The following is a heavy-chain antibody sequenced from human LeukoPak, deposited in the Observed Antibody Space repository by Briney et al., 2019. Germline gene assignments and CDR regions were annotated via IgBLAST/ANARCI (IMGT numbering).Heavy chain of an antibody. J-gene: IGHJ4*02. V-gene: IGHV4-39*01. D-gene: IGHD4-11*01. Sequence: SETLSLTCTVSGGSISSSSYYWGWIRQPPGKGLEWIANAFYSGSTYYNPSLKSRVSISIDTSKNQFSLKLSSVTAADTAVYYCARQWHRNYVGELDYWGQGTLVTVSS. CDR3: ARQWHRNYVGELDY. CDR1: GGSISSSSYY. CDR2: AFYSGST.